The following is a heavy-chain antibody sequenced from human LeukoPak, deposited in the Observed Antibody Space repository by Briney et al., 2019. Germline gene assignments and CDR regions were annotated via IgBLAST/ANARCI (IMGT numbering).Heavy chain of an antibody. CDR1: GGTFSSYA. J-gene: IGHJ4*02. CDR3: ARAPSGEVAANDY. D-gene: IGHD2-15*01. V-gene: IGHV1-69*01. Sequence: SVKVSCKASGGTFSSYAISWVRQAPGQGLEWMGGIIPIFGTANYAQKFQGGVTITADESTSTAYMELSSLRSEDTAVYYCARAPSGEVAANDYWGQGTLVTVSS. CDR2: IIPIFGTA.